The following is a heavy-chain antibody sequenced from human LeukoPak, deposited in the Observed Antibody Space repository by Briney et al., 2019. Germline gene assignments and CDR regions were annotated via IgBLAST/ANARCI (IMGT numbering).Heavy chain of an antibody. Sequence: GASVKVSCTASGYTFTSYGISWVRQAPGQGLEWMGWISAYNGNTNYAQKLQGRVTMTTGTSTSTAYMELRILRSDDTAVYYCARANRMITFGGVIAEFDYWGRGTLVTVSS. CDR2: ISAYNGNT. CDR1: GYTFTSYG. V-gene: IGHV1-18*04. CDR3: ARANRMITFGGVIAEFDY. D-gene: IGHD3-16*02. J-gene: IGHJ4*02.